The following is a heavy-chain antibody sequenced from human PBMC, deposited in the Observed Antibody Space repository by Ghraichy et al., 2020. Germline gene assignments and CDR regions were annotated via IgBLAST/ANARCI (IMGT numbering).Heavy chain of an antibody. D-gene: IGHD1-7*01. CDR3: ARTKTIYTLYYGMDV. V-gene: IGHV4-4*09. Sequence: SETLSLTCTVSGDSISTYYWSWIRQPPGKGLEWIGCIHHTGNTNYDPSVKSRVTMSLDTSKNQFSLQLSSVTAADTAVYYCARTKTIYTLYYGMDVWGQGTTVTISS. CDR2: IHHTGNT. J-gene: IGHJ6*02. CDR1: GDSISTYY.